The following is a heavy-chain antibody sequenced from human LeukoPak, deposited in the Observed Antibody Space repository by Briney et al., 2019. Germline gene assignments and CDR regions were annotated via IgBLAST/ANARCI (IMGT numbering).Heavy chain of an antibody. CDR1: GYTFTSYD. CDR2: MNPNSGNT. Sequence: VASVNVSCKASGYTFTSYDINWVRQATGQGLEWMGWMNPNSGNTGYAQKFQGRVTMTRNTSISTAYMELSSLRSEDTAVYYCARGSRYYDFWSGYPSRYGMDVWGQGTTVTVSS. CDR3: ARGSRYYDFWSGYPSRYGMDV. V-gene: IGHV1-8*01. J-gene: IGHJ6*02. D-gene: IGHD3-3*01.